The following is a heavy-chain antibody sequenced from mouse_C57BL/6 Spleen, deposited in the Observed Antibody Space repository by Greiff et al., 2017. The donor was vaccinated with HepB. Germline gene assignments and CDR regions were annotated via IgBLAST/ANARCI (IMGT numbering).Heavy chain of an antibody. D-gene: IGHD2-5*01. V-gene: IGHV14-4*01. Sequence: VQLQQSGAELVRPGASVKLSCTASGFNIKDDYMHWVKQRPEQGLEWIGWIDPENGDTEYASKVQGKATITADTSSNTAYLQLSSLTSEDTAVYYCTTLYSKGYWGQGTTRTVSP. CDR1: GFNIKDDY. CDR3: TTLYSKGY. CDR2: IDPENGDT. J-gene: IGHJ2*01.